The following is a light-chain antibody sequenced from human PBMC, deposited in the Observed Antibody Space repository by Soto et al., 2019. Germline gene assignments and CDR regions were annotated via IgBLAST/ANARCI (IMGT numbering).Light chain of an antibody. J-gene: IGKJ1*01. CDR2: GAS. CDR3: QQYGSSPRT. Sequence: EIVLTQSPGTLSLSPGERATLSCRASQSVSSSYLAWYQQKPGQAPRLLIYGASSRATGIPDRFSGSGCGTDFTLTISRLEPEDFAVYYCQQYGSSPRTLGKGTKVEI. V-gene: IGKV3-20*01. CDR1: QSVSSSY.